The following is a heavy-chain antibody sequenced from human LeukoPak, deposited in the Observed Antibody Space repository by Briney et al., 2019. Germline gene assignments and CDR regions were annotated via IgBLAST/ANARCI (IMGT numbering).Heavy chain of an antibody. CDR3: ATETNGRHYDY. D-gene: IGHD1-14*01. J-gene: IGHJ4*02. V-gene: IGHV3-21*06. Sequence: PGGSLRLPCTASGLTFSTSGFNWVRQAPGKGLEWVASIGPTGSDRYHADSIKGRFTISRDNANNFLYLQMNSLRAEDTAVCYCATETNGRHYDYWGQGTLLTVSS. CDR1: GLTFSTSG. CDR2: IGPTGSDR.